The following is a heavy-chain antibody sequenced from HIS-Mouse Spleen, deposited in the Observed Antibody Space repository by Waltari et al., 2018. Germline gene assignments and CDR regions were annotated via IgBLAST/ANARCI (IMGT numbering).Heavy chain of an antibody. J-gene: IGHJ4*02. CDR1: AFTFSSQG. Sequence: QVQLVESGGGWVQPGRSLRLSCAASAFTFSSQGLHWARQAPGKGLEWVAVISYDGSNKYYADSVKGRFTISRDNSKNTLYLQMNSLRAEDTAVYYCAREGDSGSYFDYWGQGTLVTVSS. V-gene: IGHV3-30*03. D-gene: IGHD1-26*01. CDR2: ISYDGSNK. CDR3: AREGDSGSYFDY.